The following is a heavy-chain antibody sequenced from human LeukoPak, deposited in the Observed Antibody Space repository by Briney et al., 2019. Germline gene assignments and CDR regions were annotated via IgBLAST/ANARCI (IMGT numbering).Heavy chain of an antibody. J-gene: IGHJ3*02. CDR2: IIPIFGTA. D-gene: IGHD1-26*01. CDR3: AREEWEPPVAFDI. V-gene: IGHV1-69*05. CDR1: GGTFSSYA. Sequence: SVKVSCKASGGTFSSYAISWVRQAPGQGLEWMGRIIPIFGTANYAQKFQGRVTITMDESTSTAYMELSSLRSEDTAVYYCAREEWEPPVAFDIWGQGTMVTVSS.